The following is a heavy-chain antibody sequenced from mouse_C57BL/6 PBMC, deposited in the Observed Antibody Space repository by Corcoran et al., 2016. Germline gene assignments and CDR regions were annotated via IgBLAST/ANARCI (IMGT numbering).Heavy chain of an antibody. V-gene: IGHV3-6*01. CDR3: AKLGYAMYY. D-gene: IGHD4-1*01. J-gene: IGHJ4*01. CDR2: ISYDGSN. Sequence: DVQLQESGPGLVKPSQSLSLTCSVTGYSITSGYYWNWIRQFPGNKLEWMGYISYDGSNNYNPSLKNRISITRDTSKNQFFLKLNSVTTEDTATYYCAKLGYAMYYWGQGTSVTVSS. CDR1: GYSITSGYY.